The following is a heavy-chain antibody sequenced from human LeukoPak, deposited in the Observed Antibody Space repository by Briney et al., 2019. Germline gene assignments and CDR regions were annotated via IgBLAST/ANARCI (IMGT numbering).Heavy chain of an antibody. D-gene: IGHD6-13*01. CDR3: ARSGIAAAGS. CDR1: GFTFSSYD. V-gene: IGHV3-13*04. J-gene: IGHJ5*02. CDR2: IGIAGDT. Sequence: PGGSLRLSCAASGFTFSSYDMHWVRQATGKGLEWVSSIGIAGDTYYPGSVKGRFTISRENAKNSLYLQMNSLTAGDTAVYYCARSGIAAAGSWGQGTLVTVSS.